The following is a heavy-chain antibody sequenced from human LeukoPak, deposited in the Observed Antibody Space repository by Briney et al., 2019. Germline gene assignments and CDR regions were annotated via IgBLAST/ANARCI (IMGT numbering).Heavy chain of an antibody. D-gene: IGHD3-9*01. CDR1: GYTFTGYY. J-gene: IGHJ4*02. Sequence: ASVKVSCKASGYTFTGYYMHWVRQAPGQGLEWMGWINPNSGGTNYAQKFQGWVTMTRDTSISTVYMELSSLRSEDTAVYYCARDLSTTTIPTSDYWGQGTLVTVSS. V-gene: IGHV1-2*04. CDR2: INPNSGGT. CDR3: ARDLSTTTIPTSDY.